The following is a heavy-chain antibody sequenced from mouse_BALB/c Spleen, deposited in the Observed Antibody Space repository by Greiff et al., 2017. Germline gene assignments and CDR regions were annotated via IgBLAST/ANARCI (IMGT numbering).Heavy chain of an antibody. V-gene: IGHV2-2*02. CDR2: IWSGGST. CDR3: GYDEGYYYAMDY. J-gene: IGHJ4*01. Sequence: QVQLQQSGPGLVQPSQSLSITCTVSGFSLTRYGVHWVRQSPGKGLEWLGVIWSGGSTDYNAAFISRLSISKDNSKSQVFFKMNSLQANDTAIYYCGYDEGYYYAMDYWGQGTSVTVSS. D-gene: IGHD2-12*01. CDR1: GFSLTRYG.